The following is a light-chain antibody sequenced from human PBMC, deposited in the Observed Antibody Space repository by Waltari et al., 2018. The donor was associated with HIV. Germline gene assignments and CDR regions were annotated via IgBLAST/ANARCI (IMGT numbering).Light chain of an antibody. CDR3: AAWDASLNGYV. V-gene: IGLV1-44*01. CDR1: SSNIGSNT. CDR2: NNN. J-gene: IGLJ1*01. Sequence: QSVLTQPPSASGTPGQRVTISCSGSSSNIGSNTVNWYQQLPGAAPKLLIYNNNQRPSGVPDRFSGSKSGTSASLAISGLQSEDEADYYCAAWDASLNGYVFGTGTKVTVL.